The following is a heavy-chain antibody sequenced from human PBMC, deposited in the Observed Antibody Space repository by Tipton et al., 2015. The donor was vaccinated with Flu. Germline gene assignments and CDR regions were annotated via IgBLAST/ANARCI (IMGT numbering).Heavy chain of an antibody. CDR1: GGSISSGSYY. J-gene: IGHJ4*02. Sequence: TLSLTCTVSGGSISSGSYYWCWIRQPAGKGLEWIGRIYTSGSTNYNPSLKSRVTISVDTSKNQFSLKLSSVTAADTAVYYCARYREYRGLDYWGQGTLVTVSS. D-gene: IGHD5-12*01. CDR3: ARYREYRGLDY. CDR2: IYTSGST. V-gene: IGHV4-61*02.